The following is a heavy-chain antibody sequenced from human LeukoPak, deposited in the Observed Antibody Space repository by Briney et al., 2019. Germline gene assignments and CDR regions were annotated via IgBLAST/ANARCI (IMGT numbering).Heavy chain of an antibody. V-gene: IGHV4-61*05. CDR1: GGSISSSSYY. CDR3: ARHAVLYSYGSGAHY. Sequence: KPSETLSLTCTVSGGSISSSSYYWSWIRQPPGKGLEWIGHIYYSGSTTYNPSLKSRVTISLDTSKNQFSLKLSSVTAADTAVYYCARHAVLYSYGSGAHYWGQGTLVTVSS. CDR2: IYYSGST. D-gene: IGHD5-18*01. J-gene: IGHJ4*02.